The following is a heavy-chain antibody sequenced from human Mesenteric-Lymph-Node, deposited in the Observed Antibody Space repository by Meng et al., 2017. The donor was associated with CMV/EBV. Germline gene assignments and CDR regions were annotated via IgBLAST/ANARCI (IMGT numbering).Heavy chain of an antibody. CDR3: ARGYGSGSSGNWFDP. V-gene: IGHV1-69*06. Sequence: GGTFSSYAISWVRQAPGQGLEWMGGIIPIFGTANYAQKFQGRVTITADKSTSTAYMELSSLRSEDTAVYYCARGYGSGSSGNWFDPWGQGTLVTVSS. CDR2: IIPIFGTA. D-gene: IGHD3-10*01. J-gene: IGHJ5*02. CDR1: GGTFSSYA.